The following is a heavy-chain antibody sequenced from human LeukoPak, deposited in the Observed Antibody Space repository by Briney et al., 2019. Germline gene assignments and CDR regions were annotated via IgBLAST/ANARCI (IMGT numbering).Heavy chain of an antibody. V-gene: IGHV3-53*01. CDR1: GFIVSNNY. CDR2: ISSGGNT. D-gene: IGHD3-22*01. J-gene: IGHJ4*02. CDR3: AREASNGYHFDF. Sequence: GGSLRLSCAASGFIVSNNYLNWVRQAPGKGLKWVSVISSGGNTYYIDSVKGRFTISRDNSRNTLYLQMNSLRAEDTAVYYCAREASNGYHFDFWGQGTLVTVSS.